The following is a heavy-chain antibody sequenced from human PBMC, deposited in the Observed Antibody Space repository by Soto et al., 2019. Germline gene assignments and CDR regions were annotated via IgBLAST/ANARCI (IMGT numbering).Heavy chain of an antibody. Sequence: GGSLRLSCAASGFTFSSYWMSWVRQTPGRGLEWVASIKQDGSEKYSVDSVKGRFTISRDNDKNSLYLQMNSLRAEDTAVYYCARGGGIYYDFWSASTYYYYGLDVWGQGTTVTVSS. CDR2: IKQDGSEK. D-gene: IGHD3-3*01. J-gene: IGHJ6*02. CDR1: GFTFSSYW. V-gene: IGHV3-7*03. CDR3: ARGGGIYYDFWSASTYYYYGLDV.